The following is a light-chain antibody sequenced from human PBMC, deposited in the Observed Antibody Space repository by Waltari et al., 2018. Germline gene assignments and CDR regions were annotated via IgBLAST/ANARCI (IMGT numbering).Light chain of an antibody. CDR2: GNN. J-gene: IGLJ2*01. V-gene: IGLV1-40*01. CDR3: QSYDTNLVV. Sequence: QSVLTQPPSVSGAPGQRVTISCTGTSPNIGARYDVHWYQQLPGTAPKLLIYGNNNRPSGVPDRFSGSKSGTSASLAITGLQAEDEANYYCQSYDTNLVVFGGGTKLTVL. CDR1: SPNIGARYD.